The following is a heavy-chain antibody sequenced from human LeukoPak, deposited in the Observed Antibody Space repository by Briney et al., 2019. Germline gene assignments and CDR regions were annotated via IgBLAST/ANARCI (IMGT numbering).Heavy chain of an antibody. CDR2: MNPNSGNT. D-gene: IGHD5-12*01. Sequence: ASVKVSCKASGYTFTGYYMHWVRQAPGQGLEWMGWMNPNSGNTGYAQKFQGRVTMTRNTSISTAYMELSSLRSEDTAVYYCARDSGYEDAFDIWGQGTMVTVSS. CDR3: ARDSGYEDAFDI. J-gene: IGHJ3*02. V-gene: IGHV1-8*02. CDR1: GYTFTGYY.